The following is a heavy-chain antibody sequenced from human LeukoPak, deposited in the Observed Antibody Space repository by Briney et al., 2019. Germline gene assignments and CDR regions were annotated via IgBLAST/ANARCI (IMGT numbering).Heavy chain of an antibody. D-gene: IGHD3-16*01. J-gene: IGHJ4*02. CDR3: ARDVNYAFDY. CDR2: ISASSGNT. CDR1: GYSFTRNG. Sequence: ASVKVSCKPSGYSFTRNGISWVRQAPGQGLEWMAWISASSGNTNYAQNFQDRVTLTTDTSTGTAYMELRSLRSDDTAVYYCARDVNYAFDYWGQGTLVTVSS. V-gene: IGHV1-18*01.